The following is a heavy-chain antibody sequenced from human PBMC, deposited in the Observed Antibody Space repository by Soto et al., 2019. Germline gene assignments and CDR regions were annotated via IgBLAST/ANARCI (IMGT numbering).Heavy chain of an antibody. J-gene: IGHJ4*02. Sequence: ASVKVSCKASGFTFTSSAVQWVRQARGQRLEWIGWIVVGSGNTNYAQKFQERVTITRDMSTSTAYMELSSLRSEDTAVYYCAAETVYGDYLSGFDYWGQGTLVTVPQ. CDR2: IVVGSGNT. CDR3: AAETVYGDYLSGFDY. D-gene: IGHD4-17*01. V-gene: IGHV1-58*01. CDR1: GFTFTSSA.